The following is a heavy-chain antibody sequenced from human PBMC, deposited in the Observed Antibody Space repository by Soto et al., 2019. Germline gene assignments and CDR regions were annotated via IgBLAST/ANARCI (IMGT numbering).Heavy chain of an antibody. CDR1: GFTFSSSW. CDR2: VNGDGSAT. Sequence: GGSLRLSCAASGFTFSSSWMYWVRQAPGKGLVWVSRVNGDGSATSYADPVKGRFTISRDNAKNTVFLQMNSLRAEDTAVYYCAKINNRETIDCWGQGTLVTVSS. D-gene: IGHD1-1*01. CDR3: AKINNRETIDC. J-gene: IGHJ4*02. V-gene: IGHV3-74*01.